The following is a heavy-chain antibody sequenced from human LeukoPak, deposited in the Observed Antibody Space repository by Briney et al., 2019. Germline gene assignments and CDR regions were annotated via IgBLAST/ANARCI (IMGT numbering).Heavy chain of an antibody. CDR2: IGHFTGDI. CDR3: ARDPYTGSMFDY. Sequence: GGSLRLSCVATGFTFKSSSMSWVRQAPGKGLEWVAFIGHFTGDIFYADSVKGRFNISRDDAKDSVYLQMNSLRVDDTAIYFCARDPYTGSMFDYWGHGTLVTVSS. D-gene: IGHD1-1*01. V-gene: IGHV3-21*01. CDR1: GFTFKSSS. J-gene: IGHJ4*01.